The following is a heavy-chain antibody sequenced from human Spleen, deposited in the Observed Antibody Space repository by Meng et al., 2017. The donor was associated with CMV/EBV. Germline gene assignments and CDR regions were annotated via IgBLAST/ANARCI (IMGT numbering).Heavy chain of an antibody. CDR2: ISSGNTI. V-gene: IGHV3-69-1*01. CDR3: ATLRGAY. Sequence: GESLKISCAASGITFSDYYMSWVRQAPGKGLEWVSYISSGNTIYLADSVKGRFTISRDNAEKSLYLQMDSLRAEDTAVYYCATLRGAYWGQEALVTVSS. D-gene: IGHD1-26*01. J-gene: IGHJ4*02. CDR1: GITFSDYY.